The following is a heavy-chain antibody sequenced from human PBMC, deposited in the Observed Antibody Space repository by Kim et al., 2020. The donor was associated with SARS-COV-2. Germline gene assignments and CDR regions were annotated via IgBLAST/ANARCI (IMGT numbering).Heavy chain of an antibody. J-gene: IGHJ3*02. D-gene: IGHD2-2*01. CDR1: GGSISSYY. CDR2: IYYSGST. V-gene: IGHV4-59*01. CDR3: AREGRVGMPGAFDI. Sequence: SETLSLTCTVSGGSISSYYWSWIRQPPGKGLEWIGYIYYSGSTNYNPSLKSRVTISVDTSKNQYSLTLSSVTAADTAVYYCAREGRVGMPGAFDIWGQGT.